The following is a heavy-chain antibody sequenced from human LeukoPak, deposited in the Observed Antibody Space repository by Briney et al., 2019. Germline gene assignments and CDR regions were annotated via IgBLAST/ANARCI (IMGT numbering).Heavy chain of an antibody. CDR3: ASRYYDLEDY. D-gene: IGHD3-22*01. CDR1: GYTFTSYY. Sequence: SVKVSCKASGYTFTSYYMHWVRQAPGQGLEWMGGIIPIFGTANYAQKFQGRVTITADESTSTAYMELSSLRSEDTAVYYCASRYYDLEDYWGQGTLVTVSS. CDR2: IIPIFGTA. V-gene: IGHV1-69*13. J-gene: IGHJ4*02.